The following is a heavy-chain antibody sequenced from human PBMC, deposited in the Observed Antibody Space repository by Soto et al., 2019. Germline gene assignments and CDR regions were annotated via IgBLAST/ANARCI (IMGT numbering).Heavy chain of an antibody. CDR3: ARDYYYDSRGYPGAYYYGMDV. D-gene: IGHD3-22*01. V-gene: IGHV4-59*01. Sequence: SETLSLTCTVSGGSFSRYYWSWIRQPPGKGLEWIGHIYYSGRTNYNPSLKSRVTISGDTSKNQLSLKLSSVTAADTAVYYCARDYYYDSRGYPGAYYYGMDVWGQGTTVTVSS. CDR2: IYYSGRT. CDR1: GGSFSRYY. J-gene: IGHJ6*02.